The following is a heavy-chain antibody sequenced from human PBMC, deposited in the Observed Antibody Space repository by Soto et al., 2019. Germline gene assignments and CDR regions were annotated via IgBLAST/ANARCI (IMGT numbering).Heavy chain of an antibody. Sequence: SETLSLTCAVYGVSFSGYYWSWIRQPPGKGLEWIGEINHSGSTNYNPSLKSRVTISVDTSKNQFSLKLSSVTAADTAVYYCARDWFDPWGQGTLVRVSS. CDR3: ARDWFDP. J-gene: IGHJ5*02. V-gene: IGHV4-34*01. CDR2: INHSGST. CDR1: GVSFSGYY.